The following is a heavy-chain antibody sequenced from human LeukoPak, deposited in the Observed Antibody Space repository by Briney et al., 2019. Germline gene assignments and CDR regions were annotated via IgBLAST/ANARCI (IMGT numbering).Heavy chain of an antibody. D-gene: IGHD2-21*02. CDR1: GFTFSSYA. Sequence: GGSLRLSRAASGFTFSSYAMSWVRPAPGKGLEWVSAISGSGGSTYYADSVKGRFTISRDNSKNTLYLQMNSLRAEDTAVYYCAKTAHQGDYFDYWGQGTLVTVSS. CDR3: AKTAHQGDYFDY. CDR2: ISGSGGST. J-gene: IGHJ4*02. V-gene: IGHV3-23*01.